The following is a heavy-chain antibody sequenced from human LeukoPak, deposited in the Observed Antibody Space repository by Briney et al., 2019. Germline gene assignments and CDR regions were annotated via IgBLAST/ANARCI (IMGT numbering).Heavy chain of an antibody. J-gene: IGHJ4*02. D-gene: IGHD1-26*01. CDR2: ISSSGSTI. V-gene: IGHV3-48*03. CDR1: GFTFSSYE. Sequence: PGGSLRLSCAASGFTFSSYEMNWVRQAPGKGLEWVSYISSSGSTIYYADSVKGRFTISRDNAKNSLYLQMNSLRAEDTAVYYCAAYRGAHHKTFDYWGRGTLVTVSS. CDR3: AAYRGAHHKTFDY.